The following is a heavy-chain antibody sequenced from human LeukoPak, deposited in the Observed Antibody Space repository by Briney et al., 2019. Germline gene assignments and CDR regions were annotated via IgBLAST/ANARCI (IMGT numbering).Heavy chain of an antibody. CDR1: GYTFTSYA. D-gene: IGHD2-8*01. J-gene: IGHJ3*02. Sequence: ASVKVSCKASGYTFTSYAMHWVRQAPGQRLEWMGWINAGNGNTKYSQKFQGRVTITRDTSASTAYMELSSLRSEDTAVYYCAKDRRLNDAFDIWGQGTMVTVSS. CDR3: AKDRRLNDAFDI. CDR2: INAGNGNT. V-gene: IGHV1-3*01.